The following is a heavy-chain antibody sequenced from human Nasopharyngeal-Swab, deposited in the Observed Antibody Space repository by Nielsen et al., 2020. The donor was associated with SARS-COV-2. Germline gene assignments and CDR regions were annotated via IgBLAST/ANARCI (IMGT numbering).Heavy chain of an antibody. D-gene: IGHD6-6*01. Sequence: CIRQPPGKGLEWIGEINHSGSTNYNPSLKSRVTISVDTSKNQFSLKLSSVTAADTAVYYCATSIAARPGSDFDYWGQGTLVTVSS. J-gene: IGHJ4*02. CDR3: ATSIAARPGSDFDY. CDR2: INHSGST. V-gene: IGHV4-34*01.